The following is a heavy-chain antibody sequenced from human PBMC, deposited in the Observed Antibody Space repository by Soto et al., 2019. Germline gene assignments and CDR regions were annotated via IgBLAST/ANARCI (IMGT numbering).Heavy chain of an antibody. CDR1: GGSISSYY. V-gene: IGHV4-59*08. J-gene: IGHJ5*02. CDR3: ARHVDDFWSGYYHWFDP. CDR2: IYYSGST. D-gene: IGHD3-3*01. Sequence: SETLSLTCTVSGGSISSYYWSWIRQPPGKGLEWIGYIYYSGSTNYNPSLKSRVTISVDTSKNQFSLKLSSVTAADTAVYYCARHVDDFWSGYYHWFDPWGQGTLVTSPQ.